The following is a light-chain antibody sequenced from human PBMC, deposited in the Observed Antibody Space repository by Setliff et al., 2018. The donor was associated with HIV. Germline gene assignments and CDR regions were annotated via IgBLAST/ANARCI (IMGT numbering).Light chain of an antibody. CDR2: DVS. CDR1: QSITTY. J-gene: IGKJ4*01. CDR3: QQYDDVPLT. Sequence: DTQMTQSPSSLSASVGDRITITCQASQSITTYLNWYQHKPGKAPKLLIYDVSNLETGVPSRFRGSGFGTDFTFTISSLQPEDIATYYCQQYDDVPLTFGGGTKVDIK. V-gene: IGKV1-33*01.